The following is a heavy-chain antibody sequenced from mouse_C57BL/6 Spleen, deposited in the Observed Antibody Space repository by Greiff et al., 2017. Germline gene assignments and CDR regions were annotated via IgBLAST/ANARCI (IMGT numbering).Heavy chain of an antibody. CDR2: IYPGNSDT. J-gene: IGHJ4*01. CDR1: GYTFTSYW. D-gene: IGHD6-5*01. Sequence: EVTLVESGTVLARPGASVKMSCKTSGYTFTSYWMHWVKQRPGQGLEWIGAIYPGNSDTSYNQKFKGKAKLTAVTSASTAYMELSSRTNEYSAVYYCTRSPAYDYDAMDCWGQGTSVTVSS. V-gene: IGHV1-5*01. CDR3: TRSPAYDYDAMDC.